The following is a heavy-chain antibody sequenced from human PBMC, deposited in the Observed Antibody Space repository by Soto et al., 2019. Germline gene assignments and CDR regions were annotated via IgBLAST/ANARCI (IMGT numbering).Heavy chain of an antibody. CDR3: ARDGYDGSGRPYPAY. CDR1: GGSMSEYF. J-gene: IGHJ4*02. V-gene: IGHV4-59*01. D-gene: IGHD3-10*01. Sequence: QVQLQESGPGQVKPSETLSLTCSVSGGSMSEYFWSWIRQSPGKGLEWIGYIYYLGSTDYNPSLKSRVTISVDTSKRQFSLRLTSVTAADTAVYYCARDGYDGSGRPYPAYWGPGTQVTVSS. CDR2: IYYLGST.